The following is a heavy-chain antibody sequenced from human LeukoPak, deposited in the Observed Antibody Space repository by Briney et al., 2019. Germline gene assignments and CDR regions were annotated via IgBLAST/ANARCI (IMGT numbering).Heavy chain of an antibody. D-gene: IGHD3-22*01. J-gene: IGHJ4*02. CDR1: GFTFSSYG. V-gene: IGHV3-30*02. Sequence: PGGSLRLSCAASGFTFSSYGMHWVRQAPGKGLEWVAFIRYDGSNKYYADSVKGRFTISRDHSKNTLYLQMNSLRAEDTAAYYCAKDPTGYYYDSSAYLLPDYWGRGTLVTVSS. CDR3: AKDPTGYYYDSSAYLLPDY. CDR2: IRYDGSNK.